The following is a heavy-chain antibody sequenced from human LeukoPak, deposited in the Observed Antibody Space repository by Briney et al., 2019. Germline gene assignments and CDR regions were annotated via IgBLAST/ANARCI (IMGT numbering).Heavy chain of an antibody. D-gene: IGHD6-13*01. Sequence: GASVKVSCKASGYTFTSYYMHWVRQAPGQGPEWMGIINPSGGSTSYAQKFQGRVTMTRDMSTGTVYMELSSLRSEDTAVYYCAREGGYSSSWYEEGDRNWFDPWGQGTLVTVSS. J-gene: IGHJ5*02. CDR2: INPSGGST. V-gene: IGHV1-46*01. CDR3: AREGGYSSSWYEEGDRNWFDP. CDR1: GYTFTSYY.